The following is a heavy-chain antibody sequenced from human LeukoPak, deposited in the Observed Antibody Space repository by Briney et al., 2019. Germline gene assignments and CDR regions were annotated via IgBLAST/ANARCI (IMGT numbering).Heavy chain of an antibody. CDR3: ARASRGADS. J-gene: IGHJ4*02. CDR2: IKTDARST. V-gene: IGHV3-74*01. Sequence: PGASLRLSCAASGFTVNDYWMYWVRQAPGKGLVWVSLIKTDARSTTYADSVKGRFTISRDNAKNMVYLQMNSLRAEDTAVYYCARASRGADSWGQGTLVTASS. D-gene: IGHD6-19*01. CDR1: GFTVNDYW.